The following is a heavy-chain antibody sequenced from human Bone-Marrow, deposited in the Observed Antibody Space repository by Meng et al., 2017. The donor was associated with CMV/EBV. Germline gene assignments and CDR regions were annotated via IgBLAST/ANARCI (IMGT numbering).Heavy chain of an antibody. V-gene: IGHV3-48*04. Sequence: LSLTCAASGFTFSSYSMNWVRQAPGKGLEWVSYISSSGSTIYYADSVKGRFTISRDNAKNSLYLQMNSLRAEDTAVYYCARDPSAPQYYYGMDVWGQGTTVTVSS. CDR3: ARDPSAPQYYYGMDV. J-gene: IGHJ6*02. CDR2: ISSSGSTI. CDR1: GFTFSSYS.